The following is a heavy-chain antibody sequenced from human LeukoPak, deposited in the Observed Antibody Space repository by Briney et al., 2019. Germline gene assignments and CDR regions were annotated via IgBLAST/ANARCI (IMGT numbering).Heavy chain of an antibody. J-gene: IGHJ6*02. CDR3: ARSSIVGGSYWYYYYYGMDV. V-gene: IGHV3-7*01. Sequence: GGSLRLSCAASGFTFSSYWMSWVRQAPGKGLEWVANIKQDGSEKYYVDSVKGRFTISRDNAKNSLYLQMNSLRADDTAVYYCARSSIVGGSYWYYYYYGMDVWGQGTTVTVSS. D-gene: IGHD1-26*01. CDR2: IKQDGSEK. CDR1: GFTFSSYW.